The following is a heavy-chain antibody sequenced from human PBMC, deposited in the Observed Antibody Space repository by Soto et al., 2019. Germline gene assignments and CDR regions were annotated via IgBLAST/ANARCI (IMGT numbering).Heavy chain of an antibody. CDR3: AKGGLSYRSHDY. D-gene: IGHD3-16*02. CDR2: ISGIGGST. J-gene: IGHJ4*02. CDR1: GFTFSSYA. V-gene: IGHV3-23*01. Sequence: SLRLSCAASGFTFSSYAMSWVRQAPGKGLEWVSAISGIGGSTYYADSVKGRFTISRDNSKNTLYLQMNSLRAEDTAVYYCAKGGLSYRSHDYWGQGTLVTVSS.